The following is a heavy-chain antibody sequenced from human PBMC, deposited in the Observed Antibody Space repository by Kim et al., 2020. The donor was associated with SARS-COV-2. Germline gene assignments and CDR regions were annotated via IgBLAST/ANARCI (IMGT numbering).Heavy chain of an antibody. CDR2: INTNTGNP. V-gene: IGHV7-4-1*02. CDR3: ARDLEVVRFLEWFQSYYDYGMDV. J-gene: IGHJ6*02. CDR1: GYTFTSYA. D-gene: IGHD3-3*01. Sequence: ASVKVSCKASGYTFTSYAMNWVRQAPGQGLEWMGWINTNTGNPTYAQGFTGRFVFSLDTSVSTAYLQISSLKAEDTAVYYCARDLEVVRFLEWFQSYYDYGMDVWGQGTTGTVSS.